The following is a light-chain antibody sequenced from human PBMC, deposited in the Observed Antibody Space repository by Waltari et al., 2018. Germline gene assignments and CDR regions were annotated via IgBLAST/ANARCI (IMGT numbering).Light chain of an antibody. Sequence: IEMTQSPATLSVSPGERATLSCRASQNVGTKLAWYQQNPGLPPRRLIYDAFTRATGIPARFSGSGSGTEFTLTISSLQSEDLALYHCLQYHYWPPWTFGQGTKVEVK. CDR3: LQYHYWPPWT. CDR1: QNVGTK. V-gene: IGKV3-15*01. CDR2: DAF. J-gene: IGKJ1*01.